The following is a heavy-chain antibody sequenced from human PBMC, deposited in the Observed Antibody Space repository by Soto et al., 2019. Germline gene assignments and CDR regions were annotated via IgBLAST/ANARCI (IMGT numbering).Heavy chain of an antibody. CDR1: GGTFSSYA. CDR3: AKGIVLVPAANYYYYGMDV. D-gene: IGHD2-2*01. J-gene: IGHJ6*02. CDR2: IIPIFGTA. Sequence: SVKVSCKASGGTFSSYAISWVRQAPGQGLEWMGGIIPIFGTANYAQKFQGRVTITTDESTSTAYMELSSLRSEDTAVYYCAKGIVLVPAANYYYYGMDVWGQGTTVTVSS. V-gene: IGHV1-69*05.